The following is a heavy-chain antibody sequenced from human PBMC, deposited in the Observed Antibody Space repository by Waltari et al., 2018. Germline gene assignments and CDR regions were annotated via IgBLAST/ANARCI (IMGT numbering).Heavy chain of an antibody. CDR3: ARGVGVQLERRGFDY. J-gene: IGHJ4*02. V-gene: IGHV4-34*01. D-gene: IGHD1-1*01. Sequence: FSGYYWSWIRQPPGKGLEWIGEINHSGSTNYNPSLKSRVTISVDTSKNQFSLKLSSVTAADTAVYYCARGVGVQLERRGFDYWGQGTLVTVSS. CDR2: INHSGST. CDR1: FSGYY.